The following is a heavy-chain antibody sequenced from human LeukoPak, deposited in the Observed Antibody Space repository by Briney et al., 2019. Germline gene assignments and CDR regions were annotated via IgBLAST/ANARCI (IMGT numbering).Heavy chain of an antibody. Sequence: PSQTLSLTCTVSGGSISSGGYYWSWIRQHPGKGLEWIGYIYYSGSTYYNPSLKSRVTISVDTPKNQFSLKLSSVTAADTAVYYCARDRGGGIAAALDYWGQGTLVTVSS. CDR3: ARDRGGGIAAALDY. CDR2: IYYSGST. J-gene: IGHJ4*02. D-gene: IGHD6-13*01. CDR1: GGSISSGGYY. V-gene: IGHV4-31*03.